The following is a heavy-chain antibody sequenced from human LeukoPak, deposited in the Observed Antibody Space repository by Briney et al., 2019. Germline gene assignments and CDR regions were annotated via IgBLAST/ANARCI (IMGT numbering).Heavy chain of an antibody. CDR2: IYHSGST. J-gene: IGHJ4*02. CDR1: GGSISSGGYY. CDR3: ARGGLFSNWNDVGYFDY. D-gene: IGHD1-1*01. Sequence: SETLSLTCTVSGGSISSGGYYRSWIRQPPGKGLEWIGYIYHSGSTYYNPSLKSRVTISVDRSKNQFSLKLSSVTAADTAVYYCARGGLFSNWNDVGYFDYWGQGTLVTVSS. V-gene: IGHV4-30-2*01.